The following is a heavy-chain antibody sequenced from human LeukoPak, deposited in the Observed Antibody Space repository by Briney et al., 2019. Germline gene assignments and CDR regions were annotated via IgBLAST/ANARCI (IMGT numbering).Heavy chain of an antibody. Sequence: PSETLSLTCAVYGGSFSGYYWSWIRQPPGKGLEWIGEINNSGSTNYNPSLKSRVTISVDTSKNQFSLKLSSVTAADMAVYYCARGSGSWYADANWFDPWGQGTLVTVSS. J-gene: IGHJ5*02. CDR1: GGSFSGYY. CDR3: ARGSGSWYADANWFDP. D-gene: IGHD6-13*01. V-gene: IGHV4-34*01. CDR2: INNSGST.